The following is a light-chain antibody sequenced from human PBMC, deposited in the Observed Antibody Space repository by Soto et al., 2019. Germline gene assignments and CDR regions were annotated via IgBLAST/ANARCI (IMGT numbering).Light chain of an antibody. CDR2: AAS. CDR3: QQSYSTPWT. CDR1: QSISNY. Sequence: DIQMTQSPSSLSASVGDRVTITCRASQSISNYLNWYQQKPGTAPELLIYAASSLQSRVPSRFSGSGSGTDFTLTISSLQPEDFATYYCQQSYSTPWTFGQGTKVEI. V-gene: IGKV1-39*01. J-gene: IGKJ1*01.